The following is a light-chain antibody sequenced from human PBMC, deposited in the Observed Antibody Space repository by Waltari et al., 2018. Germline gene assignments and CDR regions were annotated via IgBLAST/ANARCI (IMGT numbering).Light chain of an antibody. CDR3: SSYTSSSTVV. CDR1: SSDVVGYNY. V-gene: IGLV2-14*03. Sequence: QSALTQPASVSGSPGQPITISCSGTSSDVVGYNYFSWYQQHPGKAPKVMIYDVTSRPSGVSDRFSGSKSGNTASLTISGLQAEDEADYYCSSYTSSSTVVFGGGTKLTVL. CDR2: DVT. J-gene: IGLJ3*02.